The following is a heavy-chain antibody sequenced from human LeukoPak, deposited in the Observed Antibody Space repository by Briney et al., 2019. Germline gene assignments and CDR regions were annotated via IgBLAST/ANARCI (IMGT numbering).Heavy chain of an antibody. CDR1: GFTFRSHG. CDR3: ARITGNYYEIDY. Sequence: GGSLRLSCVASGFTFRSHGMHWVRQAPGKGLEWAAVIWYDGSKEYYADSVKGRFTVSRDNSKNTLYLQMNSLRADDTAVYYCARITGNYYEIDYWGQGTLVTVSS. J-gene: IGHJ4*02. D-gene: IGHD3-22*01. CDR2: IWYDGSKE. V-gene: IGHV3-33*08.